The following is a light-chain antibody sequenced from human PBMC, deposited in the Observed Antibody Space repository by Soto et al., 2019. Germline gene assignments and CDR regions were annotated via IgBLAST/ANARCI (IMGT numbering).Light chain of an antibody. J-gene: IGKJ3*01. V-gene: IGKV1-27*01. CDR2: TAS. CDR1: QGISNY. CDR3: QQYNGAPFT. Sequence: DIQMTQSPFSLSASVGDRVTITCRASQGISNYLAWYQQKPGKVPKLLIYTASTLHSGVPSRFSGSGSGTDFPLTISSQQPEDVVTYYVQQYNGAPFTVGPGTKGVIK.